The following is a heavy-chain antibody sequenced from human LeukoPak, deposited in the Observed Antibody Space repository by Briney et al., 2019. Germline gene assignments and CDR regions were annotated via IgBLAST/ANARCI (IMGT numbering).Heavy chain of an antibody. J-gene: IGHJ3*02. Sequence: SETLSLTCSVSGGFISTYYWSWIRQPPGKGLEWIGFIHYSGYTNSNPSLKSRVTFSLDTSKNQFSLKLTSVTAADTAMYYCARSDYHGSGSHTVFDAFDIWGQGTRVTVSS. CDR2: IHYSGYT. D-gene: IGHD3-10*01. V-gene: IGHV4-59*01. CDR1: GGFISTYY. CDR3: ARSDYHGSGSHTVFDAFDI.